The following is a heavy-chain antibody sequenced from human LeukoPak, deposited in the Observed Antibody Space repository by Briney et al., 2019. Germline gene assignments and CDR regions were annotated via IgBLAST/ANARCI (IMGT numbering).Heavy chain of an antibody. V-gene: IGHV3-48*02. J-gene: IGHJ4*02. CDR1: GFTFSSYS. D-gene: IGHD3/OR15-3a*01. CDR2: SSSSSTI. Sequence: GGSLRLSCAASGFTFSSYSMNWVRQAPGKGLEWVSYSSSSSTIYYADSVKGRFTISRDNAKNSLYLQMNSLRDEDTAVYYCARVALDFWTPAFDYWGQGTLVTVSS. CDR3: ARVALDFWTPAFDY.